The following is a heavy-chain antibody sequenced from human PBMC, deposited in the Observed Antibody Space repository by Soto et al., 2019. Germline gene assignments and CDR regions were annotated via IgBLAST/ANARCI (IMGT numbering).Heavy chain of an antibody. Sequence: PGGSXRLSCAASGLTFSSYGMHWVRQAPGKGLEWVAVISYDGSNKYYADSVKGRFTISRDNSKNTLYLQMNSLRAEDTAVYYCAKERSGWYKGDFDYWGQGTLVTV. CDR1: GLTFSSYG. D-gene: IGHD6-19*01. CDR3: AKERSGWYKGDFDY. J-gene: IGHJ4*02. V-gene: IGHV3-30*18. CDR2: ISYDGSNK.